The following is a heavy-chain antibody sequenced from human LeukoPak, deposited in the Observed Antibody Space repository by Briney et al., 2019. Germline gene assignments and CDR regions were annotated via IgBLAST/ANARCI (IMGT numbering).Heavy chain of an antibody. D-gene: IGHD4-17*01. V-gene: IGHV1-2*06. J-gene: IGHJ6*03. CDR1: GYTFTGYY. CDR2: INPNSGGT. Sequence: ASVKVSCKASGYTFTGYYMHWVRQAPGQGLEWMGRINPNSGGTNCAQKFQGRVTMTRDTSISTAYMELSRLRSEDTAVYYCARAKKRPTVTKYYYYYYMDVGGKGTTVTVSS. CDR3: ARAKKRPTVTKYYYYYYMDV.